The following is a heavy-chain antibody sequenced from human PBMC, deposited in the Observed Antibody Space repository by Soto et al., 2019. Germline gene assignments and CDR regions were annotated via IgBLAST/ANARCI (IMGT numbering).Heavy chain of an antibody. CDR2: INPSGGST. V-gene: IGHV1-46*01. CDR3: ARDPGGSYQYYYYYGMDV. CDR1: GYTFTSYY. D-gene: IGHD1-26*01. Sequence: QVQLVQSGAEVKKPGASVKVSCKASGYTFTSYYMHWVRQAPGQGLEWMGIINPSGGSTSYAQKFQGRVTMTRDTSTSTVYMELSSLRSEDTAVYYCARDPGGSYQYYYYYGMDVWGQGTTVTVSS. J-gene: IGHJ6*02.